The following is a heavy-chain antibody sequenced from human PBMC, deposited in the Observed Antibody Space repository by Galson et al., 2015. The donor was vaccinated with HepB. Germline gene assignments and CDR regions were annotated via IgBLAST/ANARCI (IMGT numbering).Heavy chain of an antibody. CDR2: IYYSGGT. CDR1: GGSISSGVYY. J-gene: IGHJ4*02. CDR3: ARVDGDYYFFDY. D-gene: IGHD4-17*01. V-gene: IGHV4-31*03. Sequence: LSLTCTVSGGSISSGVYYWSWIRQYPGKGLEWIGYIYYSGGTYYNPSLKSRATISLDTSRNQFSLKLSSVTVADTALYFCARVDGDYYFFDYWGQGTLVAVSS.